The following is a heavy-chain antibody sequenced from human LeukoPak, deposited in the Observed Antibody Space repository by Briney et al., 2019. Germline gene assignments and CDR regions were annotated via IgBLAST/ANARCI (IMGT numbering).Heavy chain of an antibody. CDR2: ISAYNGNT. V-gene: IGHV1-18*01. J-gene: IGHJ5*02. D-gene: IGHD3-3*02. CDR1: GYTFTSYG. Sequence: ASVKVSCKASGYTFTSYGIIWVRQAPGQGLEWMGWISAYNGNTNYAQKLQGRVTMTTDTSTSTAYMELRSLRSDDTAVYYCARDHRAISFEAGNWFYPWGQGTLVTVSS. CDR3: ARDHRAISFEAGNWFYP.